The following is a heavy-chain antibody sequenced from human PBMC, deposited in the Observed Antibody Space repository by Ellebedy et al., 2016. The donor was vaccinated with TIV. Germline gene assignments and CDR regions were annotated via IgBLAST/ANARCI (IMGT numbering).Heavy chain of an antibody. D-gene: IGHD3-10*01. CDR2: IKQDGSEN. V-gene: IGHV3-7*01. Sequence: GGSLRLXXAASGFTFNNYWMTWVRQAPGKGLEWVANIKQDGSENYYVDSVKGRFTISRDNTKNSLYLQMNSLRVEDTAVYYCARDRVVLSFGEGNWGQGGLVTVSS. CDR3: ARDRVVLSFGEGN. J-gene: IGHJ4*02. CDR1: GFTFNNYW.